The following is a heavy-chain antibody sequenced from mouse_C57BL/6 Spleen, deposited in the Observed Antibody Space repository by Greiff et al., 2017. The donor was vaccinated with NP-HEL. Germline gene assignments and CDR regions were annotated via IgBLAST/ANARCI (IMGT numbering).Heavy chain of an antibody. D-gene: IGHD2-1*01. Sequence: VQLQQSGAELVKPGASVKISCKASGYAFSSYWMNWVKQRPGKGLEWIGQIYPGDGDTNYNGKFKGKATLTADKSSSTAYMQLSSLTSEDSEVYFCARGRLDGNYVSWFAYWGQGTLVTVSA. CDR2: IYPGDGDT. V-gene: IGHV1-80*01. CDR1: GYAFSSYW. J-gene: IGHJ3*01. CDR3: ARGRLDGNYVSWFAY.